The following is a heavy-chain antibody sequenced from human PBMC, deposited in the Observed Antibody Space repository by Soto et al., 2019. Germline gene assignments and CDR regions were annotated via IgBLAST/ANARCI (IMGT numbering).Heavy chain of an antibody. CDR2: ISYDGSNK. D-gene: IGHD2-2*01. V-gene: IGHV3-30*14. J-gene: IGHJ6*02. CDR3: AKGYCISTTCYGPPNYYGMDV. CDR1: GFTFSSYA. Sequence: GGSLRLSCAASGFTFSSYAMHWVRQAPGKGLEWVAVISYDGSNKYYADSVKGRFTISRDNSKNTLYLQMNSLRAEDTAVYYYAKGYCISTTCYGPPNYYGMDVWGQGTTVTVSS.